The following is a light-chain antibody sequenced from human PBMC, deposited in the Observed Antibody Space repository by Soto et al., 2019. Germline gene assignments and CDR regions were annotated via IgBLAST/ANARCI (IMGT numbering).Light chain of an antibody. Sequence: QSVLTQPPSVSGAPGQRITISCTGSSSNIGAGHDVHWYQQRPGTAPKLLIYGNTNRPSGVPDRFAASKSGTSASLAITGLXXXXXXXYXXQSYDTSLSGWVFGGGTKLTVL. CDR1: SSNIGAGHD. V-gene: IGLV1-40*01. CDR3: QSYDTSLSGWV. J-gene: IGLJ3*02. CDR2: GNT.